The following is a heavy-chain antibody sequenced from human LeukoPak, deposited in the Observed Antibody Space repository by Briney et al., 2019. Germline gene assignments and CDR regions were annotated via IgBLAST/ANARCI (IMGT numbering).Heavy chain of an antibody. CDR3: ARRVPRIIDAFDI. V-gene: IGHV4-39*01. CDR1: GGSISSSSYY. J-gene: IGHJ3*02. CDR2: IYYSGST. D-gene: IGHD1-14*01. Sequence: SETLSLTCTVSGGSISSSSYYWGWIRQPPGKGLEWIGSIYYSGSTYYNPSPKSRVTISVDTSKNQFSLKLSSVTAADTAVYYCARRVPRIIDAFDIWGQGTMVTVSS.